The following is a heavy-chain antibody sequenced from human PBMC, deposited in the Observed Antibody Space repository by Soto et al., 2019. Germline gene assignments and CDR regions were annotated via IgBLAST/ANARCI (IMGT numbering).Heavy chain of an antibody. CDR3: ARDAATDIVVVPAPDYYFDY. CDR1: GFTFSSYG. CDR2: IWYDGSNK. D-gene: IGHD2-2*01. V-gene: IGHV3-33*01. Sequence: GSLRLSCAASGFTFSSYGMHWVRQAPGKGLEWVAVIWYDGSNKYYADSVKGRFTISRDNSKNTLYLQMNSLRAEDTAVYYCARDAATDIVVVPAPDYYFDYWGQGTLVTVSS. J-gene: IGHJ4*02.